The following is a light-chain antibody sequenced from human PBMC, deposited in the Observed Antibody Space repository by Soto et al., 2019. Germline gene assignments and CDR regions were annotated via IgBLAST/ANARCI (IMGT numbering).Light chain of an antibody. J-gene: IGKJ4*01. CDR2: GAS. Sequence: EIVLTQSPGTLSLSPGERATLSCRASQSVSSSYLAWYQQKPGQATRLLIYGASSRATGIPDRFSGSGSGTDFNLTISRLEPEDFAVYYCQQYGSSPPLTFGGGTKVEIK. CDR1: QSVSSSY. CDR3: QQYGSSPPLT. V-gene: IGKV3-20*01.